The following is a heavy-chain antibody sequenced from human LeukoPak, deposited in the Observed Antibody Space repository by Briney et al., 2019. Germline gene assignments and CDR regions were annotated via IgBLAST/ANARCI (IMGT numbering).Heavy chain of an antibody. CDR1: GGSISSYY. CDR2: IYTSGST. CDR3: AREGSSWPTGAFDI. D-gene: IGHD6-13*01. V-gene: IGHV4-4*07. J-gene: IGHJ3*02. Sequence: SETLSLTCTVSGGSISSYYWSWIRQPAGKGLEWIGRIYTSGSTNYNPSLKSRVTMSVDTSKNQFSLKLSSVTTADTAVHYCAREGSSWPTGAFDIWGQGTMVTVSS.